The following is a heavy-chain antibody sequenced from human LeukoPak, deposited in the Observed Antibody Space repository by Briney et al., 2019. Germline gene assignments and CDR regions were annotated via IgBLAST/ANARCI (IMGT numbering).Heavy chain of an antibody. CDR3: TTTYHYDSTGYSSYY. CDR1: GSTFSNAW. V-gene: IGHV3-15*01. D-gene: IGHD3-22*01. CDR2: IKSESVGGAI. J-gene: IGHJ4*02. Sequence: GGSLRPSCVVSGSTFSNAWMTWVRPAPGKGLGWVGRIKSESVGGAIEYAAPVKGRFTISRDDSRNTVYLQMNSLKTEDTAFYYCTTTYHYDSTGYSSYYWGQGTPVTVSS.